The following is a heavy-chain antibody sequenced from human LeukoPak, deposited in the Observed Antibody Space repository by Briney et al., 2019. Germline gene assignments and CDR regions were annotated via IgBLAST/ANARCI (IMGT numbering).Heavy chain of an antibody. CDR2: ISHDGSTK. V-gene: IGHV3-30*04. Sequence: GGSLRLSYAASGFTFSDYTIHWVRQAPGQGLEWVAGISHDGSTKYYADSVKARFTISRDNSKNTLYLQMNSLRTQDTAVYYCARAVTGTEDFDYWGQGTLVTVSS. D-gene: IGHD6-19*01. CDR1: GFTFSDYT. CDR3: ARAVTGTEDFDY. J-gene: IGHJ4*02.